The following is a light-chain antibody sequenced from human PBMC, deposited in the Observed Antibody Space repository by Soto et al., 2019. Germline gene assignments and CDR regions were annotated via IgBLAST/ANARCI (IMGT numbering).Light chain of an antibody. CDR2: GAS. Sequence: EIVLTQSTGTLSLSPGERATLSCRASQSVSSSSLAWYQQKPGQAPSLLIYGASTRATGIPDRFSGSGSGTDFTLTISRLEPEVFAVYYCQHYGSSPRYTFGQGTKLEIK. V-gene: IGKV3-20*01. CDR1: QSVSSSS. CDR3: QHYGSSPRYT. J-gene: IGKJ2*01.